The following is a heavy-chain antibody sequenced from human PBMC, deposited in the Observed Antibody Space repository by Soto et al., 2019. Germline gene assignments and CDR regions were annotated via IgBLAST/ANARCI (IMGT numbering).Heavy chain of an antibody. CDR3: ARDTEKGLDY. D-gene: IGHD4-4*01. CDR1: GFTFSSYD. CDR2: IGPAGDT. J-gene: IGHJ4*02. Sequence: GGSLRLSCAASGFTFSSYDMHWVRQGTGKRLEWVSGIGPAGDTYYPGSVRGRFTISRENAKKTLHLQMDSLRVEDTAVYYCARDTEKGLDYWGQGTLVTVSS. V-gene: IGHV3-13*01.